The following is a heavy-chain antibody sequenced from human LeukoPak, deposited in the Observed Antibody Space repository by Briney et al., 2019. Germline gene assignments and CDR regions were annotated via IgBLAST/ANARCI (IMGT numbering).Heavy chain of an antibody. J-gene: IGHJ4*02. CDR3: ARDYGYSLLFY. CDR2: ISAGSGNT. Sequence: GASVKVSCKASGYTFTNFAIHWVRQAPGQRLEWMGWISAGSGNTKYSQKLQGRVTITRDTSASTAYMELSSLRSEDTAVYYCARDYGYSLLFYRGQGTLVTVSS. V-gene: IGHV1-3*01. CDR1: GYTFTNFA. D-gene: IGHD5-18*01.